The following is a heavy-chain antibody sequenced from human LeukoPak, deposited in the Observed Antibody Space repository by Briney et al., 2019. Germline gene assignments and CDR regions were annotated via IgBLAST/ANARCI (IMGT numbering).Heavy chain of an antibody. Sequence: GGSLRLSCVASGFTFSSYEMNWVRQAPGKGLEWISYITNNGGAMFYADSLKGRLTIFRDNAKKSLYLQMNSLRPDDTALYYCARALADSRNYYLGFDYWGQGTLVTVSS. J-gene: IGHJ4*02. CDR2: ITNNGGAM. CDR1: GFTFSSYE. D-gene: IGHD3-22*01. V-gene: IGHV3-48*03. CDR3: ARALADSRNYYLGFDY.